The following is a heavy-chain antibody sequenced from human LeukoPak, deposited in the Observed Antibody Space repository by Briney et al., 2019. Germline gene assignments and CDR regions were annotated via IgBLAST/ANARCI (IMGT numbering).Heavy chain of an antibody. CDR2: ISSSSSYI. Sequence: GGSLRLSCAASGFTFSSYSMNWVRQAPGKGVEWVSSISSSSSYIYYADSVKGRFTISRDNAKNSLYLQMNSLRAEDTAVYYCARGGSSSSIDYWGQGTLVTVSA. CDR3: ARGGSSSSIDY. D-gene: IGHD6-6*01. CDR1: GFTFSSYS. V-gene: IGHV3-21*01. J-gene: IGHJ4*02.